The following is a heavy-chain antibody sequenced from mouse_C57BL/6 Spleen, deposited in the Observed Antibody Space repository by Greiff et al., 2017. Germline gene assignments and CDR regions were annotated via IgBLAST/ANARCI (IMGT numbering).Heavy chain of an antibody. J-gene: IGHJ4*01. CDR1: GYSITSGYY. V-gene: IGHV3-6*01. Sequence: ESGPGLVKPSQSLSLTCSVTGYSITSGYYWNWIRQFPGNKLEWMGYISYDGSNNYNPSLKNRISITRDTSKNQFFLKLNSVTTEDTATXYCARGYDGYYYAMDYWGQGTSVTVSS. CDR3: ARGYDGYYYAMDY. D-gene: IGHD2-3*01. CDR2: ISYDGSN.